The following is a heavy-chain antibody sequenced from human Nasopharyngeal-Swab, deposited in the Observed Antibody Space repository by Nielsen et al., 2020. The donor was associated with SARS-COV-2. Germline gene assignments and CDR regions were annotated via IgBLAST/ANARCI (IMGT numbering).Heavy chain of an antibody. D-gene: IGHD5-18*01. V-gene: IGHV4-59*03. J-gene: IGHJ4*02. CDR3: AATRYSYGPFFDY. CDR2: IYHTCTT. CDR1: DASINTYY. Sequence: SETLSLTCTVSDASINTYYWSWIRQSPGKGLECLGHIYHTCTTNYNPSLKSRIIISVDTSKNQFSFSLNLSSVTAADTALYYCAATRYSYGPFFDYWAQGTQVTVSS.